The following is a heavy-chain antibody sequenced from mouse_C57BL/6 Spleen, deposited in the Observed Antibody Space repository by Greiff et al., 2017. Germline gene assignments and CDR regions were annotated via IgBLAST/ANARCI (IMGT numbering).Heavy chain of an antibody. CDR1: GYTFTDHT. D-gene: IGHD2-3*01. V-gene: IGHV1-78*01. CDR2: IYPRDGST. CDR3: ARTPDGYYVSYSFDY. Sequence: VKLQESDAELVKPGASVKISCKVSGYTFTDHTIHWMKQRPEQGLEWIGYIYPRDGSTKYNEKFKGKATLTADNSSTTAYMQLNSLTSEDSAVYFCARTPDGYYVSYSFDYWGQGTTLTVSS. J-gene: IGHJ2*01.